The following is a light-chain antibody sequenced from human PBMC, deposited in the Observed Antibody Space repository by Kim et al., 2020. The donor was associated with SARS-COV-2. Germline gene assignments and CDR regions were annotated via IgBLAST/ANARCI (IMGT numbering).Light chain of an antibody. CDR2: QDS. V-gene: IGLV3-1*01. Sequence: VTPGQTASITCSGDKLGDKYACWYQQKPGQSPVLVIYQDSKRPSGIPERFSGSNSGNTATLTISGTQAMDEADYYCQAWDSSTYVFGTGTKVTVL. CDR1: KLGDKY. J-gene: IGLJ1*01. CDR3: QAWDSSTYV.